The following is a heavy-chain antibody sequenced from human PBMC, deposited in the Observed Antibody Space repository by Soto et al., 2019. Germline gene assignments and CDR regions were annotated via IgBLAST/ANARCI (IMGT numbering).Heavy chain of an antibody. J-gene: IGHJ4*02. V-gene: IGHV5-51*01. D-gene: IGHD3-22*01. Sequence: GESLKISCKGSGYSFTSYWIGWVRQMPGKGLEWMGIIYPGDSDTRYSPSFQGQVTISADKSISTAYLQWSSLKASDTAMYYCARHGAYYDSSGYYYTQGSDYWGQGTRVTVSS. CDR2: IYPGDSDT. CDR3: ARHGAYYDSSGYYYTQGSDY. CDR1: GYSFTSYW.